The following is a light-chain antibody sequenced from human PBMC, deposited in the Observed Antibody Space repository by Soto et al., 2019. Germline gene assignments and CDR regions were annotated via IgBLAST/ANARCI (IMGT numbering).Light chain of an antibody. CDR1: SSNIGAGYD. Sequence: QSVLTQPPSVSGAPGQRVTISCTGSSSNIGAGYDVHWYQQLPGTAPRLLIYGNSIRPSGVPDRFSGSKSATSASLAITGLQAEDGADYYCQSYDSSLSGSVFGGGTKLTVL. CDR2: GNS. V-gene: IGLV1-40*01. CDR3: QSYDSSLSGSV. J-gene: IGLJ2*01.